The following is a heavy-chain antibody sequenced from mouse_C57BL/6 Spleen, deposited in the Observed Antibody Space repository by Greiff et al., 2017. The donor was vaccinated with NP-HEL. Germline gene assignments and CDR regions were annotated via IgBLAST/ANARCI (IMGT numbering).Heavy chain of an antibody. CDR1: GFTFSDYG. CDR3: ARLVYFDY. V-gene: IGHV5-17*01. Sequence: EVQVVESGGGLVKPGGSLKLSCAASGFTFSDYGMHWVRQAPEKGLEWVAYSSSGSSTIYYADTVKGRFTISRDNAKNTLFLQMTSLRSEDTAMYYCARLVYFDYWGQGTTLTVSS. J-gene: IGHJ2*01. CDR2: SSSGSSTI. D-gene: IGHD4-1*01.